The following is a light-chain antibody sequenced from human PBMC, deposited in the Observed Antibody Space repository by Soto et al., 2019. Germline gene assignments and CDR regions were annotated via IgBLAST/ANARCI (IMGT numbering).Light chain of an antibody. CDR1: QEISNH. Sequence: DIQMTQSPSSLSASVGDRVTITCRASQEISNHLAWFQQKPGKPPKSLIYDASSLQCGVPSKFSGSGSGTDFTLTTSGLQPEDFATYYCQQYYNYPVTFGGGTKVEIK. J-gene: IGKJ4*01. V-gene: IGKV1-16*02. CDR2: DAS. CDR3: QQYYNYPVT.